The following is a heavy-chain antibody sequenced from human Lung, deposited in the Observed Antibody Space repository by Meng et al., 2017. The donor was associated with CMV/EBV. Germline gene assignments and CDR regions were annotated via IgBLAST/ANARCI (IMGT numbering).Heavy chain of an antibody. V-gene: IGHV1-18*01. D-gene: IGHD3-3*01. Sequence: ASVXVSXXASGYTFTSHGISWVRQAPGQGLEWMGWINAYNGDTNYAQKFQGRVTITADKSTSKAYMELSSLRSEDTAVYYCASYRITIFGRPPYYYYYGMDVWGQGXTVTVSS. J-gene: IGHJ6*02. CDR1: GYTFTSHG. CDR2: INAYNGDT. CDR3: ASYRITIFGRPPYYYYYGMDV.